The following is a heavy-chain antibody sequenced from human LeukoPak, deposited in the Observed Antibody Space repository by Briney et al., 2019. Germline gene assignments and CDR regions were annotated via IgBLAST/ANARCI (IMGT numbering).Heavy chain of an antibody. Sequence: GGSVRLSCAAYGFTFSNYWMHWVRQVPGKGLVCVSRINIGGTSTSYADSVKGRFTISRDNAKNALYLQMNSLRAEDTAVYYCARRIVGPSSGGDYWGQGTPVTVSS. CDR1: GFTFSNYW. V-gene: IGHV3-74*01. D-gene: IGHD1-26*01. J-gene: IGHJ4*02. CDR2: INIGGTST. CDR3: ARRIVGPSSGGDY.